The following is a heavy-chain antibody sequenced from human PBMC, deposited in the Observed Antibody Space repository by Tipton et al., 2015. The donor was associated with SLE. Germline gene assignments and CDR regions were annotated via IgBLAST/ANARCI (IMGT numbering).Heavy chain of an antibody. Sequence: GLVKPSETLSLTCTVSGGSISSYYWSWIRQPPGKGLEWIGEINHSGSTNYNPSLKSRVTISVDTSKNQFSLKLSSVTAADTAVYYCARELYSSSFDYWGQGTLVTVSS. V-gene: IGHV4-34*01. J-gene: IGHJ4*02. CDR1: GGSISSYY. CDR3: ARELYSSSFDY. CDR2: INHSGST. D-gene: IGHD6-19*01.